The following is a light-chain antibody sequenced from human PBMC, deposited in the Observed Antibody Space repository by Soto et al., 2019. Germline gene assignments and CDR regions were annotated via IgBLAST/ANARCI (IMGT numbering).Light chain of an antibody. V-gene: IGLV6-57*01. CDR3: QSYDSSIWV. Sequence: NFMLTQPHSVSASPGKTVTISCTRSNGSIATNYVQWYQQRPGSSPTTVIYEDTQRPSGVPDRFSGSIDSSSNSASLTISGLKTEDEADYYCQSYDSSIWVFGGGTKLTVL. CDR2: EDT. CDR1: NGSIATNY. J-gene: IGLJ3*02.